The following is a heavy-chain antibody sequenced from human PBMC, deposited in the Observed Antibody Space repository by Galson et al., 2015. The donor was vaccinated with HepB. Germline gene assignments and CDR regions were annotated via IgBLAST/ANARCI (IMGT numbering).Heavy chain of an antibody. J-gene: IGHJ5*02. CDR3: TTDVYYSTYWSWLDP. D-gene: IGHD2-8*02. Sequence: LRLSCAASGFPFNNAWMTWVRQAPGMGLEWVGRIKSKTDGETTDYAAPVKGGFTISRDDSKNRLYLQMNSLKTEDTAVYYCTTDVYYSTYWSWLDPWGQGTLVTVSS. CDR1: GFPFNNAW. CDR2: IKSKTDGETT. V-gene: IGHV3-15*01.